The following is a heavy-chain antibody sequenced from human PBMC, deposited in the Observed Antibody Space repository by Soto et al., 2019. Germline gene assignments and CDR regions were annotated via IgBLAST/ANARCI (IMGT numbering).Heavy chain of an antibody. CDR2: ISAYNGNT. CDR3: AGTPYCGSTDV. CDR1: GYTFTSYG. V-gene: IGHV1-18*01. Sequence: QVQLVQSGAEVKKPGASVKVSCKASGYTFTSYGISWVRQAPGQGLEWMGWISAYNGNTNYAQKLQGRVTMTTDTSTSTAYEELRSRRSGDTVVYYCAGTPYCGSTDVWGQGTTVTVSS. J-gene: IGHJ6*02. D-gene: IGHD2-21*02.